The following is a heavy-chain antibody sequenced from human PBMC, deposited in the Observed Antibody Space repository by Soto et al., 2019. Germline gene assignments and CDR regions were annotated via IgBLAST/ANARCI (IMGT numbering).Heavy chain of an antibody. J-gene: IGHJ4*02. CDR1: GGSFSGYY. Sequence: SETLSLTCAVYGGSFSGYYWSWIRQPPGKGLEWIGEINHSGSTNYNPSLKSRVTISVDTSKNQFSLKLSSVTAADTAVYYCARGSTVAAILFGYWGQGTLVTVS. CDR2: INHSGST. V-gene: IGHV4-34*01. CDR3: ARGSTVAAILFGY. D-gene: IGHD2-15*01.